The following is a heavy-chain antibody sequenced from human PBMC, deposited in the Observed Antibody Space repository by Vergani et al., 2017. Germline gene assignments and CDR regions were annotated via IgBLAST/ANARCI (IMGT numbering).Heavy chain of an antibody. CDR2: ITSSSRTT. Sequence: EVQLLESGGGVVQPGGSLRLSCAASGFTFSGHAMSWVRQAPGKGLEWVSGITSSSRTTNYADSVNGRFTISRDNSNDTLYLQMNNVRADATAVYYCANECVGAEDVPIVTPFDHWGQGTLVTVSS. J-gene: IGHJ4*02. CDR1: GFTFSGHA. D-gene: IGHD1-26*01. CDR3: ANECVGAEDVPIVTPFDH. V-gene: IGHV3-23*01.